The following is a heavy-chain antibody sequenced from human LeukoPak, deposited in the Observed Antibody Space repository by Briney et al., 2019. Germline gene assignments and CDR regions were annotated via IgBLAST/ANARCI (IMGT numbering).Heavy chain of an antibody. D-gene: IGHD6-13*01. J-gene: IGHJ1*01. CDR2: MNPNSGNT. Sequence: GASVKVSCKASGYTFTSYDINWVRQATGQGLEWMGWMNPNSGNTGYAQKFQGRVTMTRNTSISTAYMELSSLRSEDTAVYYCPRAIAAAGRAGYFQHWGQGTLVTVSS. V-gene: IGHV1-8*01. CDR3: PRAIAAAGRAGYFQH. CDR1: GYTFTSYD.